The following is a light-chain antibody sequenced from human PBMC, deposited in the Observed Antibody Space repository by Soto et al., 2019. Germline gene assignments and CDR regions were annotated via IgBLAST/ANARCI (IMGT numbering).Light chain of an antibody. V-gene: IGKV2D-29*01. CDR2: EVS. CDR3: QQYNNWPRT. J-gene: IGKJ1*01. Sequence: DIVMTQTPLSLSVTPGQPASISCKSSQSLLHSDGKTYLYWYLQKPGQPPQLLIYEVSNRFSGVPDRFSGSRSGTEFTLTISSLQSEDFAIYYCQQYNNWPRTFGQGTKVDIK. CDR1: QSLLHSDGKTY.